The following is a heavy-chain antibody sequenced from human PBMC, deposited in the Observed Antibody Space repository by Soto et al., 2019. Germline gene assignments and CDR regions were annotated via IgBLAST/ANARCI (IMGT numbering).Heavy chain of an antibody. CDR1: GYTFTTYY. J-gene: IGHJ4*02. D-gene: IGHD2-15*01. Sequence: QVQLVQSGAEVKRPGASVKVSCKASGYTFTTYYMHWVRQAPGQGLEWLGIINPNGGSTTYAQKFQGRVTMTRDTSTSTVYLELSSLRSEDTAVYYCARAGYCSDTSCPDFDYWGQGTLVTVSS. CDR3: ARAGYCSDTSCPDFDY. V-gene: IGHV1-46*01. CDR2: INPNGGST.